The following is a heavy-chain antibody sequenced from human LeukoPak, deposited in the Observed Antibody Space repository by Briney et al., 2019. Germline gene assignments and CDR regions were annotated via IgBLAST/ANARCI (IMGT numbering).Heavy chain of an antibody. CDR3: ARHVRTDSSGYDDAFDI. D-gene: IGHD3-22*01. V-gene: IGHV5-51*01. Sequence: GESLKISCKGSGYSFTSYWIGWVRQMPGKGLECMGIIYPGDSDTRYSPSFQGQVTISADKSISTAYLQWSSLKASDTAMYYCARHVRTDSSGYDDAFDIWGQGTMVTVSS. CDR1: GYSFTSYW. J-gene: IGHJ3*02. CDR2: IYPGDSDT.